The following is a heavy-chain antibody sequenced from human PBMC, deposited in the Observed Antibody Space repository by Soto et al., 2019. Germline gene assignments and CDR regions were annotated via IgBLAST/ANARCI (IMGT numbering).Heavy chain of an antibody. CDR2: IYYSGST. CDR3: ARGVIVVVPGWFDP. V-gene: IGHV4-31*03. D-gene: IGHD3-22*01. Sequence: QVQLQESGPGLVKPSQTLSLTCTVSGGSISSGGYYWSWIRQHPGKGLEWIGYIYYSGSTYYNPSPKSRVTISVDTSKNQFSLKLSSVTAADTAVYYCARGVIVVVPGWFDPWGQGTLVTVSS. CDR1: GGSISSGGYY. J-gene: IGHJ5*02.